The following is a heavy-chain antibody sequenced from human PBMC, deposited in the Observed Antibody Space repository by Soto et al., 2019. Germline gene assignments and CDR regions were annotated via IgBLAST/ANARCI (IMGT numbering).Heavy chain of an antibody. Sequence: GGSLRLSCAASGFTFSSYAMSWVRQAPGKGLEWVSAISGSGGSTYYADSVKGRFTISRDNSKNTLYLQMNSLRAEDTAVYYCAKLSGTTLYYYYGMDVWGQGTTVTVSS. J-gene: IGHJ6*02. CDR3: AKLSGTTLYYYYGMDV. CDR2: ISGSGGST. V-gene: IGHV3-23*01. CDR1: GFTFSSYA. D-gene: IGHD1-1*01.